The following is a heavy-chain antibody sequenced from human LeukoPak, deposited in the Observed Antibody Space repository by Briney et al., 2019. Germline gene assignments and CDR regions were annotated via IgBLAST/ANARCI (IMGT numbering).Heavy chain of an antibody. CDR1: GFTFSSYS. V-gene: IGHV3-21*01. J-gene: IGHJ4*02. D-gene: IGHD3-22*01. CDR3: ARGGITMIVAN. CDR2: ISSSSSYI. Sequence: GSLRLSCAASGFTFSSYSMNWVRQAPGKGLEWVSSISSSSSYIYYADSVKGRFTISRDNAKNSLYLQMNSLRAEDTAVYYCARGGITMIVANWGQGTLVTVSS.